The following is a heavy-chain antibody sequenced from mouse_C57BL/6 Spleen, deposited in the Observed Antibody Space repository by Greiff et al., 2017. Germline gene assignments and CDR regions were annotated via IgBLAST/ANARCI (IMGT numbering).Heavy chain of an antibody. CDR3: ARVVDYDYWDN. CDR2: INYDGSST. J-gene: IGHJ2*01. D-gene: IGHD2-4*01. V-gene: IGHV5-16*01. Sequence: EVKLMESEGGLVQPGSSMKLSCTASGSTFSDYYMAWVRQVPEKGLEWVANINYDGSSTYYLDSLKSRFIISRDNAKNILYLEMSRLKYEDTATDCCARVVDYDYWDNWGQGTNPTVSS. CDR1: GSTFSDYY.